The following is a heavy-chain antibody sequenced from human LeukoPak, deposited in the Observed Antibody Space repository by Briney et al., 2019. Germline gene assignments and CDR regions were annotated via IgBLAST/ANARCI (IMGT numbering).Heavy chain of an antibody. CDR1: GFTFSSYG. J-gene: IGHJ6*03. CDR2: IRYDGSNK. CDR3: AKVLNTYYDILTGYPDPYYYYMDV. V-gene: IGHV3-30*02. Sequence: GGSLRLSCAASGFTFSSYGMHWVRQAPGKGLEWVAFIRYDGSNKYYADSVKGRFTISRDNSKNTLYLQMNSLRAEDTAVYYCAKVLNTYYDILTGYPDPYYYYMDVWGKGTTVTVSS. D-gene: IGHD3-9*01.